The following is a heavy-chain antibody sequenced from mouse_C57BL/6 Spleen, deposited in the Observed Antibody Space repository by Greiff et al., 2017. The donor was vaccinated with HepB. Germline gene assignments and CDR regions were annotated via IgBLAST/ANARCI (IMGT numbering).Heavy chain of an antibody. V-gene: IGHV1-55*01. J-gene: IGHJ3*01. CDR2: IYPGSGST. CDR3: ARASNYEFAY. Sequence: QVHVKQPGAELVKPGASVKMSCKASGYTFTSYWITWVKQRPGQGLEWIGDIYPGSGSTNYNEKFKSKATLTVDTSSSTAYMQLSSLTSEDSAVYYCARASNYEFAYWGQGTLVTVSA. D-gene: IGHD2-5*01. CDR1: GYTFTSYW.